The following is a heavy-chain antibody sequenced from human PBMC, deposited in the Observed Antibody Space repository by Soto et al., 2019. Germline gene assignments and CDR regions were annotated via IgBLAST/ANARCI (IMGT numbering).Heavy chain of an antibody. J-gene: IGHJ4*02. CDR2: ISSSSSYI. CDR3: AREDTVTTSHHKINYFDY. Sequence: PGGSLRLSCAASGFTFSSYSMNWVRQAPGKGLEWVSSISSSSSYIYYADSVKGRFTISRDNAKNSLYLQMNSLRAEDTAVYYCAREDTVTTSHHKINYFDYWGQGTLVTVSS. D-gene: IGHD4-17*01. CDR1: GFTFSSYS. V-gene: IGHV3-21*01.